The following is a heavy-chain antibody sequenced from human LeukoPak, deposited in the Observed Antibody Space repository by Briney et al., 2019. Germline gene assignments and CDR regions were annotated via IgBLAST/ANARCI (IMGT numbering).Heavy chain of an antibody. V-gene: IGHV3-9*01. D-gene: IGHD3-22*01. Sequence: QSGGSLRLSCAASEFTFDDSAMHWVRQVPGKGLEWVSGISWNSGIIDYADSVKGRFTISRDNAKNSLYLQMNNLRPDDTAFYYCAKAPPYYSDSSGYFQHWGQGTLVTVSS. J-gene: IGHJ1*01. CDR1: EFTFDDSA. CDR2: ISWNSGII. CDR3: AKAPPYYSDSSGYFQH.